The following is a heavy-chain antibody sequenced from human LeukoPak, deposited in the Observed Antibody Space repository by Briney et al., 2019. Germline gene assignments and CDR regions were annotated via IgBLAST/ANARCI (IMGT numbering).Heavy chain of an antibody. V-gene: IGHV4-39*01. Sequence: PSETLSLXCTVSGGSISSSSYYWGWIRQPPGKGLEWIGSIYYSGSTYYNPSLKSRVTISVDTSKSQFSLKLSSVTAADTAVYYCARTAITMVRGDCFDPWGQGTLVTVSS. J-gene: IGHJ5*02. CDR3: ARTAITMVRGDCFDP. D-gene: IGHD3-10*01. CDR2: IYYSGST. CDR1: GGSISSSSYY.